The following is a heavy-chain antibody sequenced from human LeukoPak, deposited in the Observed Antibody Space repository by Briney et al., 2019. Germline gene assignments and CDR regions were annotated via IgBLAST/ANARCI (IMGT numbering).Heavy chain of an antibody. Sequence: GGSLRLSCAASGFTFDDYAMHWVRQAPGKGLEWVSGISWNSGSIGYADSVKGRFTISRDNAKNSLYLQMNSLRAEDTALYYCAKDGLWSSSSYYFDYWGQGTLVTVSS. D-gene: IGHD6-13*01. CDR2: ISWNSGSI. CDR1: GFTFDDYA. V-gene: IGHV3-9*01. J-gene: IGHJ4*02. CDR3: AKDGLWSSSSYYFDY.